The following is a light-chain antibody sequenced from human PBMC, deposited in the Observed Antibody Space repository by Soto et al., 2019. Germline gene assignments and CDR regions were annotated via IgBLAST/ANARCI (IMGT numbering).Light chain of an antibody. V-gene: IGKV1-5*03. CDR3: QQYNSYSWT. J-gene: IGKJ1*01. CDR1: QSISSW. Sequence: DIQMTQSPSTLSAYVGDRVTIICRASQSISSWLAWYQQKPGKAPKLLIYKASSLESGVPSRFSGSGSGTEFTLTISSLQPDDFATYYCQQYNSYSWTFGQGTKVDIK. CDR2: KAS.